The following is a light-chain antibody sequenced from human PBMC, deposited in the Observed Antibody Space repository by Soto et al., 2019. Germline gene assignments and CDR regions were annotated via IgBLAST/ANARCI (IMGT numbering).Light chain of an antibody. V-gene: IGKV3D-20*01. CDR1: QTVSSSY. CDR3: QHYDSPLYP. CDR2: DAS. Sequence: EIVLTQSPATLSLSPGERATLSCGARQTVSSSYLAWYQQKPGLEPRLLIYDASNRATGIPDRFSGSGSGTDFTRTISRLEPEDFGVYYCQHYDSPLYPFGQGNTLESK. J-gene: IGKJ2*01.